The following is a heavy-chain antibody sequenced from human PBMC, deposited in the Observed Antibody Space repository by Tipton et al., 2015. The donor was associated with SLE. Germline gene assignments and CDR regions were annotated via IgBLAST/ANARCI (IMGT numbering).Heavy chain of an antibody. CDR3: ARGSEWWGAFDI. CDR1: GGTFSSYA. D-gene: IGHD2-15*01. J-gene: IGHJ3*02. Sequence: QSGAEVKKPGSSVKVSCKASGGTFSSYAISWVRQAPGQGLEWMGGIIPIFGTATYAQKFQGRVTIAADESTSTAYMELSSLRSEDTAVYYCARGSEWWGAFDIWGQGTMVTVSS. V-gene: IGHV1-69*01. CDR2: IIPIFGTA.